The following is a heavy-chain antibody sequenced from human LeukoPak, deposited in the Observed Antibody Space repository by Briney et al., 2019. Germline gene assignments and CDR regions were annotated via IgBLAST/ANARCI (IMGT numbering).Heavy chain of an antibody. CDR3: AISIGYSYGDDAFDV. V-gene: IGHV4-38-2*01. D-gene: IGHD5-18*01. Sequence: SSETLSLTCAVSGGSISSNFYWGWIRQSPGKGLEWFATMFPTLYHGGSPFYSPSLKSRVTMSLDKSQNQFSLKLSSVTATDTAVYYCAISIGYSYGDDAFDVWGPGTGVTVSS. CDR1: GGSISSNFY. J-gene: IGHJ3*01. CDR2: MFPTLYHGGSP.